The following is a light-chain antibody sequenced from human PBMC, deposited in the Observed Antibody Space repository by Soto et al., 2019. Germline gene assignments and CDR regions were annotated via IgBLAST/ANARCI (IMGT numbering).Light chain of an antibody. CDR1: QTVISNS. CDR2: GAS. CDR3: QLYGGSPKT. Sequence: EIVLTQSPGTLSLSPGEGGTLSCRASQTVISNSLAWYQQKPGQPPRILIHGASTRAPGIPDRFSGSRSGTDFTLTISRLEPEDVAVYYCQLYGGSPKTFGQGTKVEIK. V-gene: IGKV3-20*01. J-gene: IGKJ1*01.